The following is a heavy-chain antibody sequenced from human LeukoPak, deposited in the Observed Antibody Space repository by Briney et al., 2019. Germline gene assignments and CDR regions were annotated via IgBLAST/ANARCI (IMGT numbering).Heavy chain of an antibody. CDR3: ARKVPNDSSGYYYRGQFDP. V-gene: IGHV1-69*06. Sequence: GASVKVSCKASGYTFTSHGFSWVRQAPGQGLEWMGGIIPIFGTANYAQKFQGRVTITADKSTSTAYMELSSLRSEDTAVYYCARKVPNDSSGYYYRGQFDPWGQGTLVTVSS. CDR1: GYTFTSHG. D-gene: IGHD3-22*01. CDR2: IIPIFGTA. J-gene: IGHJ5*02.